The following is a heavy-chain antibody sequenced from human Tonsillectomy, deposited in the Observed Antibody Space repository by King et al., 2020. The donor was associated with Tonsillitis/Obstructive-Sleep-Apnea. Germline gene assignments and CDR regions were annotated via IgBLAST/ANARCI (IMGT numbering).Heavy chain of an antibody. CDR1: GGSFSGYY. D-gene: IGHD2-2*01. Sequence: VQLQQWGAGLLKPSETLSLTCAVYGGSFSGYYWSWIRQPPGKGLEWIGEINHSGSTNYNPSLKSRVTISVDTSKNQFSLKLSSVTAADTAVYYCARGRPRYCSSTSCPKLCYGMDVWGQGTTVTVSS. CDR3: ARGRPRYCSSTSCPKLCYGMDV. CDR2: INHSGST. V-gene: IGHV4-34*01. J-gene: IGHJ6*02.